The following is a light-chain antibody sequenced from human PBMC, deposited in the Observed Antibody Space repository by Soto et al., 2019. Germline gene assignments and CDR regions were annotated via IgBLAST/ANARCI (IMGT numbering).Light chain of an antibody. CDR1: QSVSSSY. Sequence: EIVLTQSPGTLSLSPGERATLSCRAIQSVSSSYLAWYQQKPGQAPRLLIYDASTRATGIPARFSGSGSGTDFTLTISSLQSEDFAVYYCQQYNNWPPLTFGGGTKVDIK. J-gene: IGKJ4*01. V-gene: IGKV3-15*01. CDR3: QQYNNWPPLT. CDR2: DAS.